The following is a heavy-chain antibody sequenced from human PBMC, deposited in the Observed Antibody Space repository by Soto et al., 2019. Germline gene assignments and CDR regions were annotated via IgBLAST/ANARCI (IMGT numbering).Heavy chain of an antibody. D-gene: IGHD4-17*01. CDR1: GFTFSNYA. J-gene: IGHJ4*02. Sequence: GGSLRLSCAASGFTFSNYAMSWVRQAPGKGLEWVSSITGSGDYTYYADSVKGRFTISRDNAKSTVYLQMSSLRVEDTAVYFCARDLLTTVTTGVYWGQGTLVTVSS. V-gene: IGHV3-23*01. CDR3: ARDLLTTVTTGVY. CDR2: ITGSGDYT.